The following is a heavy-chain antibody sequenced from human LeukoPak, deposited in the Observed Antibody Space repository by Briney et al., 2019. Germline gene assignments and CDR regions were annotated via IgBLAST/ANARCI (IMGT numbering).Heavy chain of an antibody. V-gene: IGHV1-8*01. J-gene: IGHJ6*02. CDR1: GYTFTSYD. CDR3: ARGGYYYGSGSYSHYYYYGMDV. CDR2: KNPNSGNT. D-gene: IGHD3-10*01. Sequence: GASVKVSCKASGYTFTSYDINWVRQATGQGLEWMGWKNPNSGNTGYAQKFQGRVTMTRNTSISTAYMELSSLRSEDTAVYYCARGGYYYGSGSYSHYYYYGMDVWGQGTTVTASS.